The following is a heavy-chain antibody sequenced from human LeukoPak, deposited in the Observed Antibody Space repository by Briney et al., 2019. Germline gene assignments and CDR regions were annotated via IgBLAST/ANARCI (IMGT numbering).Heavy chain of an antibody. D-gene: IGHD1-26*01. CDR3: ARVYGSYSAVDY. J-gene: IGHJ4*02. CDR1: GYTFTGYY. V-gene: IGHV1-2*02. Sequence: ASVKVSCKASGYTFTGYYMHWVQQAPGQGLEWMGWINPNSGGTNYAQRFQGRVTMTRDTSISTAYMELSRLRSDDTAVYYCARVYGSYSAVDYWGQGTLVTVSS. CDR2: INPNSGGT.